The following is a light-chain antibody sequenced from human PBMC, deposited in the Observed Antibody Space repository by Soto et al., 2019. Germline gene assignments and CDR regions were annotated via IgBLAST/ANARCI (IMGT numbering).Light chain of an antibody. J-gene: IGKJ1*01. CDR3: LQDYNYPWT. V-gene: IGKV1-6*01. CDR1: QVIGND. Sequence: AIQMTQSPSSLSASVGDRVTITCRASQVIGNDLGWYQEKPGKAPNLLIYAASNLQSGVPSRFSGSGSGTDFTLTISSLQHEDFATYYCLQDYNYPWTFGQGTNVEIK. CDR2: AAS.